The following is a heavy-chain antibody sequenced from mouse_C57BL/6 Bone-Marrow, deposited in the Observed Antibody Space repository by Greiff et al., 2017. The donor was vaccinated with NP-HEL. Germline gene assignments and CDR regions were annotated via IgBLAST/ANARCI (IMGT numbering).Heavy chain of an antibody. D-gene: IGHD2-1*01. CDR3: ARGNYC. CDR1: GYTFTSYW. J-gene: IGHJ2*01. CDR2: IDPSDSYT. Sequence: QVQLQQPGAELVKPGASVKLSCKASGYTFTSYWMQWVKQRPGQGLEWIGEIDPSDSYTNYNQKFKGQATLTVDTSSSTAYMPLSSLTSEDSAVYYCARGNYCWGQGTTLTVSS. V-gene: IGHV1-50*01.